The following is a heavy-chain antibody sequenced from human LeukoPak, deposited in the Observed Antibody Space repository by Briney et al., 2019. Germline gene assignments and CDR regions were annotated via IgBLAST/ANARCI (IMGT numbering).Heavy chain of an antibody. CDR2: ITAYNGNT. CDR1: GYTFITYG. D-gene: IGHD3-9*01. J-gene: IGHJ3*02. V-gene: IGHV1-18*01. Sequence: ASVKVSCKTSGYTFITYGISWVRQAPGQGLEWMGWITAYNGNTKNAQKLQDRVTITTDTSTSTAYMGLRSLRSDDTAVYYCARVNYDILTGYYIPHAFDIWGQGTMVTVSS. CDR3: ARVNYDILTGYYIPHAFDI.